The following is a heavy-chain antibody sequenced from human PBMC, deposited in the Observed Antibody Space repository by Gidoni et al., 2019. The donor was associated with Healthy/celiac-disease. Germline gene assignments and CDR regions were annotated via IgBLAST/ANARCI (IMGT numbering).Heavy chain of an antibody. Sequence: FTLKESVPVRVNPPATPTLTCTVSGFSLTNARMGVSWIRQPPGKALEWLAHIFSNDEKSYSTSLKSRLTISKDTSKSQVVLTMTNMDPVDTATYYCARIRTGHYYGSGRVDYWGQGTLVTVSS. CDR1: GFSLTNARMG. CDR2: IFSNDEK. D-gene: IGHD3-10*01. CDR3: ARIRTGHYYGSGRVDY. V-gene: IGHV2-26*01. J-gene: IGHJ4*02.